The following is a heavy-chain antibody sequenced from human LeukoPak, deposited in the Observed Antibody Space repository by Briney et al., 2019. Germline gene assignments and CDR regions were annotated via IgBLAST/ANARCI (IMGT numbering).Heavy chain of an antibody. J-gene: IGHJ4*02. CDR1: GFTFSSYA. Sequence: GGSLRLSCAASGFTFSSYAMSWVRQAPGKGLEWVSAISGSGGSTYYADSVQGRFTISRDNSKNTLYLQMNSLRAADTAVYYCAKYRITMTWEDYFDYWGQGTLVTVSS. V-gene: IGHV3-23*01. CDR3: AKYRITMTWEDYFDY. CDR2: ISGSGGST. D-gene: IGHD3-22*01.